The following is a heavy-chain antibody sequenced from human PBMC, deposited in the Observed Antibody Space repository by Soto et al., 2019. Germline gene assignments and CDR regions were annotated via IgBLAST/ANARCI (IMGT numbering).Heavy chain of an antibody. CDR3: ARASSSTSGALDY. J-gene: IGHJ4*02. Sequence: EVQLVESGGGLVQPGGSLRLSCAASAFTFRNYWMSWVRQAPGKGLECVAKIKEDGSEKYYVDSVKGRFTISRDNAKNSVYLQMSSLTVEDTAMYYWARASSSTSGALDYWGQGTLVTVSS. V-gene: IGHV3-7*04. D-gene: IGHD2-2*01. CDR2: IKEDGSEK. CDR1: AFTFRNYW.